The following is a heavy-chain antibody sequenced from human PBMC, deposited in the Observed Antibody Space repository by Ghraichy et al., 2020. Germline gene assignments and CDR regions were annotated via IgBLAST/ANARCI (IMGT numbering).Heavy chain of an antibody. V-gene: IGHV3-30*04. CDR2: ISYDGSNK. D-gene: IGHD3-22*01. CDR1: GFTFSSYA. CDR3: ARDRSYYDSSGYSPID. Sequence: GESLNISCAASGFTFSSYAMHWVRQAPGKGLEWVAVISYDGSNKYYADSVKGRFTISRDNSKNTLYLQMNSLRAEDTAVYYCARDRSYYDSSGYSPIDWGQGTLVTVSS. J-gene: IGHJ4*02.